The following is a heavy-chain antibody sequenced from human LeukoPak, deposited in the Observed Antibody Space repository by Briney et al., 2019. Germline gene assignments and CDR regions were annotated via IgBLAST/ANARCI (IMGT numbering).Heavy chain of an antibody. J-gene: IGHJ4*02. D-gene: IGHD4-17*01. Sequence: SETLSLTCTVSGGSISSYYWSWIRQPPGKGLEWIGYIYYSGSTNYNPSLKSRVTISVDTSKNQFSLKLSSVTAADTAVYYCARTTVTTFDYWGQGTLVTVSS. CDR1: GGSISSYY. CDR3: ARTTVTTFDY. V-gene: IGHV4-59*01. CDR2: IYYSGST.